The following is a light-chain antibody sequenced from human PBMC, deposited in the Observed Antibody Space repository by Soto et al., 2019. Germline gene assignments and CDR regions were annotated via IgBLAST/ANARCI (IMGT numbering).Light chain of an antibody. J-gene: IGKJ1*01. CDR1: QSINAH. CDR2: GAS. Sequence: EVVMTQSPATLSVSPGERVTLSCRASQSINAHLAWYQQKPGQAPRLLIHGASTRATGIPARFSGSGFGTEFILTISRLQSEDFAIDYCQQYNTWLWTFGQGAKVEI. CDR3: QQYNTWLWT. V-gene: IGKV3-15*01.